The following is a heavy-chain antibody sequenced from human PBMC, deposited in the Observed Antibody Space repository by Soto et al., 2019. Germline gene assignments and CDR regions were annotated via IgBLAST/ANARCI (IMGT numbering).Heavy chain of an antibody. V-gene: IGHV1-69*12. CDR3: ARDSVVVVVAAPSPPRSGMDV. CDR1: GGTFSSYA. J-gene: IGHJ6*02. D-gene: IGHD2-15*01. Sequence: QVQLVQSGAEVKKPGSSVKVSCKASGGTFSSYAISWVRQAPGQGLEWMGGIIPIFGTANYAQKFQGRVTIPADDSTSTAYRERGSLRSEDTAVYYCARDSVVVVVAAPSPPRSGMDVWGQGTTVTVSS. CDR2: IIPIFGTA.